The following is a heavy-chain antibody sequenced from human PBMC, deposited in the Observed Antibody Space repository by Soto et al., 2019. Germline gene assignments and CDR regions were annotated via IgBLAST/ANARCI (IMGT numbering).Heavy chain of an antibody. CDR1: GYSFTSYW. V-gene: IGHV5-51*01. D-gene: IGHD2-15*01. CDR3: ARTRAPGRYYYGMDV. CDR2: IYPGDSDT. Sequence: SLKISCKGSGYSFTSYWIGWVRQMPGKGLEWMGIIYPGDSDTRYSPSFQGQVTISADKSISTAYLQWSSLKASDTAMYYCARTRAPGRYYYGMDVWGQGTTVTVSS. J-gene: IGHJ6*02.